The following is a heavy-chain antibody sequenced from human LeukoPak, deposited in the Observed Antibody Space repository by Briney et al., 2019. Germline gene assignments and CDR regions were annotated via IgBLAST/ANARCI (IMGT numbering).Heavy chain of an antibody. V-gene: IGHV1-2*02. CDR2: INPNSGGT. Sequence: GASVKVSCKASGYTFTGYYMHWVRQAPGQGLEWMGWINPNSGGTNYAQKFQGRFTMTSDTSTSSVYMELSSLISADTAVYYCARVRDGYNDAYDIWGQGTMVTVTS. J-gene: IGHJ3*02. CDR3: ARVRDGYNDAYDI. D-gene: IGHD5-24*01. CDR1: GYTFTGYY.